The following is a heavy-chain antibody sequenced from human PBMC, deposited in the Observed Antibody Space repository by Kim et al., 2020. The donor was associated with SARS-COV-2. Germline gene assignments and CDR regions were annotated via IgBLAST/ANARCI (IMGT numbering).Heavy chain of an antibody. Sequence: GTTDYAAPVKGRFTISRDDSKNTLYLQMNSLKTEDTAVYYCTTPTLTLDYWGQGTLVTVSS. CDR2: GTT. V-gene: IGHV3-15*01. J-gene: IGHJ4*02. CDR3: TTPTLTLDY.